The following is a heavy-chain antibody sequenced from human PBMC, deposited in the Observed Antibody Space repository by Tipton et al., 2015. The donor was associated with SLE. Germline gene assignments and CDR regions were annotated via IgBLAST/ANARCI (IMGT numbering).Heavy chain of an antibody. V-gene: IGHV4-59*11. CDR2: IYYSGST. D-gene: IGHD6-13*01. CDR1: GGSISSHY. Sequence: GLVKPSETLSLTCTVSGGSISSHYWSWIRQLPGKGLEWIGYIYYSGSTNYNPSLKSRVTISVDTSKNQFSLKLSAVTAADTAVYYCARDYRVSSSRGYFQHWGQGTLVTVSS. J-gene: IGHJ1*01. CDR3: ARDYRVSSSRGYFQH.